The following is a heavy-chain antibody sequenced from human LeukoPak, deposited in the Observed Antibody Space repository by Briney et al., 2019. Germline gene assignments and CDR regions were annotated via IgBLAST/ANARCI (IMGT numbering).Heavy chain of an antibody. J-gene: IGHJ4*02. CDR1: VGSISSDN. CDR2: IYYSGTT. V-gene: IGHV4-59*01. CDR3: ARPQGGGSYRNFDY. Sequence: SETLCLTCTVSVGSISSDNCNSIWQPPGKGLEWIGDIYYSGTTNYNPSLKSRVTISVDTSKNQFSLRLSSVTAADTAVYYCARPQGGGSYRNFDYWGQGTLVTVSS. D-gene: IGHD3-16*02.